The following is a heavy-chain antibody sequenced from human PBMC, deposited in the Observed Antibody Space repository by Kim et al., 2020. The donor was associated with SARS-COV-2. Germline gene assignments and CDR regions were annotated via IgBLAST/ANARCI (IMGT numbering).Heavy chain of an antibody. Sequence: VSVKSRITINPDTSKNQFSLQLNSVTPEETSVYYCARDYYDSSGYYLFDYWGQGTLVTVSS. CDR3: ARDYYDSSGYYLFDY. J-gene: IGHJ4*02. D-gene: IGHD3-22*01. V-gene: IGHV6-1*01.